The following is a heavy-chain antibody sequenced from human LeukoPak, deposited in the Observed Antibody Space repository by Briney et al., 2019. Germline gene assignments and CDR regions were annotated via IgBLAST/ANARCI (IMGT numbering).Heavy chain of an antibody. J-gene: IGHJ4*02. Sequence: SQTLSLTCAVSGGSISSGGYSWSWIRQPPGKGLEWIGYIYHSGSTYYNPSLKSRVTISVDRSKNQFSLKLSSVTAADTAVYYCAREDTSAAVDYWGQGTLVTVSS. V-gene: IGHV4-30-2*01. CDR2: IYHSGST. CDR1: GGSISSGGYS. D-gene: IGHD6-13*01. CDR3: AREDTSAAVDY.